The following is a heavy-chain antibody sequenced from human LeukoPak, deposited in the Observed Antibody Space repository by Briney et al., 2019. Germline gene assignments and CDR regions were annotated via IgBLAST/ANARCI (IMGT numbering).Heavy chain of an antibody. CDR2: FDPEDGET. V-gene: IGHV1-24*01. D-gene: IGHD2-15*01. Sequence: ASVQVSCKVSGYTLTELSMHWVRQAPGKGLEWMGGFDPEDGETIYAQKFQGRVTMTEDTSTDTAYMELSSLRSEDTAVYYCATDLYCSGGSCYGIGLGYWGQGTLVTVSS. J-gene: IGHJ4*02. CDR3: ATDLYCSGGSCYGIGLGY. CDR1: GYTLTELS.